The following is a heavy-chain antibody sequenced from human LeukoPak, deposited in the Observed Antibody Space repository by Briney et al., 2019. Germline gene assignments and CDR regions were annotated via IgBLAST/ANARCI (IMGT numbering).Heavy chain of an antibody. CDR1: GFTFSSYW. CDR2: IKQDGSEK. CDR3: ARDGMVRGVIGYYYYGMDV. V-gene: IGHV3-7*03. J-gene: IGHJ6*04. Sequence: GGSLRPSCAASGFTFSSYWMSWVRQAPGKGLEWVANIKQDGSEKYYVDSVKGRFTTSRDNAKNSLYLQMNSLRAEDTAVYYCARDGMVRGVIGYYYYGMDVWGKGTTVTVSS. D-gene: IGHD3-10*01.